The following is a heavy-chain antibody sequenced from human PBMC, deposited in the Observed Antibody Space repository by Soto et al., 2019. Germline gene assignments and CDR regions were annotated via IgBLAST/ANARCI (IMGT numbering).Heavy chain of an antibody. CDR2: IYTSGST. CDR3: ARDPPYYYDSSGYYGGWFDP. J-gene: IGHJ5*02. D-gene: IGHD3-22*01. CDR1: GGSISSYY. Sequence: PSETLSLTCTVSGGSISSYYWSWIRQPAGKGLEWIGRIYTSGSTNYNPSLKSRVTMSVDTSKNQFSLKLSSVTAADTAVYYCARDPPYYYDSSGYYGGWFDPWGQGTLVTVAS. V-gene: IGHV4-4*07.